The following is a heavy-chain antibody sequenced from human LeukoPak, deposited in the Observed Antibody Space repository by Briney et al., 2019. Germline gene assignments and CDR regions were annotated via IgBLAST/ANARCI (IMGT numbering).Heavy chain of an antibody. D-gene: IGHD3-16*01. J-gene: IGHJ3*02. CDR3: ATSGRYAEDAFDI. Sequence: GGSLRLSCAASGFTFRTFWMHWVRQAPGKGLVWVSRINSDGSFTNYADSVKGRFTISRDNAKNTLYLRMNSLRGEDTAIYYCATSGRYAEDAFDIRGEGTMVTVSS. CDR2: INSDGSFT. CDR1: GFTFRTFW. V-gene: IGHV3-74*01.